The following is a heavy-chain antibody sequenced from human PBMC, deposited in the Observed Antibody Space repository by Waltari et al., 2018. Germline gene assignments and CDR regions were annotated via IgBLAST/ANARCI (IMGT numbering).Heavy chain of an antibody. V-gene: IGHV3-21*01. J-gene: IGHJ3*02. CDR3: ATEWELPAFDI. CDR2: ISSSSSYI. Sequence: EVQLVESGGGLVKPGGSLSLSCAASGFTFSSYSMHWVRQAPGKGLEWVSSISSSSSYIYYADSVKGRFTISRDNAKNSLYLQMNSLRAEDTAVYYCATEWELPAFDIWGQGTMVTVSS. D-gene: IGHD1-26*01. CDR1: GFTFSSYS.